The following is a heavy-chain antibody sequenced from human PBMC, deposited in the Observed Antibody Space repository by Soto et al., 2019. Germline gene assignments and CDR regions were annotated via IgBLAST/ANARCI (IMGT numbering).Heavy chain of an antibody. CDR1: GFTFSSYG. V-gene: IGHV3-33*01. D-gene: IGHD3-3*01. CDR2: IWYDGSNK. Sequence: QVQLVESGGGVVQPGRSLRLSCAASGFTFSSYGMHWVRQAPGKGLEWVAVIWYDGSNKYYADSVKGRFTISRDNSKNTLYLQMNSLRAEDTAVYYCARDQGYDFGSGYYPDYYYGMDVWGQGTTVTVSS. CDR3: ARDQGYDFGSGYYPDYYYGMDV. J-gene: IGHJ6*02.